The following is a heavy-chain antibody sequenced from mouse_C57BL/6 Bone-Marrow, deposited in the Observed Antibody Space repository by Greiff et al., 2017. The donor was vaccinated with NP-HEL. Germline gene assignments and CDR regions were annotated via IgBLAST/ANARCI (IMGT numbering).Heavy chain of an antibody. J-gene: IGHJ3*01. V-gene: IGHV14-4*01. D-gene: IGHD2-9*01. Sequence: VQLQQSGAELVRPGASVKLSCTASGFNIKDDYMHWVKQRPEQSLEWIGWIDPENGDTEYASKFQGKATITADTSSNTAYLQLSSLTSEDTAVYYCTPYYGSTPFAYWGQGTLVTVSA. CDR3: TPYYGSTPFAY. CDR1: GFNIKDDY. CDR2: IDPENGDT.